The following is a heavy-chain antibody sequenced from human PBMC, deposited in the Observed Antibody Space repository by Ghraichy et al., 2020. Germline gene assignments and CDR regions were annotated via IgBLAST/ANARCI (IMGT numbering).Heavy chain of an antibody. Sequence: GESLNISCAASGFTVSSNYMSWVRQAPGKGLEWVSVIYSGGSTYYADSVKGRFTISRDNSKNTLYLQMNSLRAEDTAVYYCARLHDYYYYGMDVWGQGTTVTVSS. V-gene: IGHV3-53*01. CDR3: ARLHDYYYYGMDV. CDR1: GFTVSSNY. CDR2: IYSGGST. J-gene: IGHJ6*02.